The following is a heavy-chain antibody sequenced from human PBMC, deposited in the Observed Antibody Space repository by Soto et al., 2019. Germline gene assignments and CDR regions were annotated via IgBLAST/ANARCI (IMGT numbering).Heavy chain of an antibody. V-gene: IGHV1-2*02. CDR2: INPNSGGT. CDR3: ARDSRIYHILTGQKGYYYGMDV. Sequence: ASVKVSCKASGYTFTGYYMHWVRQAPGQGLEWMGWINPNSGGTNYAQKFQGRVTMTRDTSISTAYMELSRLRSDDTAVYYCARDSRIYHILTGQKGYYYGMDVWGQGTTVTVSS. CDR1: GYTFTGYY. J-gene: IGHJ6*02. D-gene: IGHD3-9*01.